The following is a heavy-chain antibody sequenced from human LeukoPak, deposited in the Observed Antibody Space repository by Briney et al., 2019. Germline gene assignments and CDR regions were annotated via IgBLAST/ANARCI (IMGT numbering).Heavy chain of an antibody. CDR2: INTNTGNP. D-gene: IGHD3-3*01. V-gene: IGHV7-4-1*02. CDR3: ATREGNYDFWSGYYLSSAYY. Sequence: ASVKVSCKASGYTFTSYAMNWVRQAPGQGLEWMGWINTNTGNPTYAQGFTGRFVFSLDTSVSTAYLQISSLKAEDTAVYYCATREGNYDFWSGYYLSSAYYWGQGTLVTVSS. CDR1: GYTFTSYA. J-gene: IGHJ4*02.